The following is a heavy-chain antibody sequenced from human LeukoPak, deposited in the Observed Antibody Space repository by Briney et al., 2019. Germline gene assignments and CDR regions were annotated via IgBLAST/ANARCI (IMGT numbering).Heavy chain of an antibody. V-gene: IGHV3-23*01. CDR2: ISGSGGST. D-gene: IGHD6-13*01. CDR3: AKSGAVFDSSSNYLYFDS. Sequence: GGSLRLSCAASGFTFSSYAMSWVRQAPGKGLEWVSAISGSGGSTYYADSVNGRFTISRDNSKNTLYLQMNSLRAEDTAVYYCAKSGAVFDSSSNYLYFDSWGQGTLVTVSS. J-gene: IGHJ4*02. CDR1: GFTFSSYA.